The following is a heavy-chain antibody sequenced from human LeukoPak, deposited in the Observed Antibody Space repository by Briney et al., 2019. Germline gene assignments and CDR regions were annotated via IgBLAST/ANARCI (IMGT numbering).Heavy chain of an antibody. CDR2: VYYSVST. Sequence: SATLSLTCTVSGGSFEHYFMSWVRQPPGQGLEWIGYVYYSVSTDYSPSLMRRRTTSADTSKNHSSLKLSSVTAADTAVYYCASHRRSHGSEYWGQGTLVTVSS. CDR1: GGSFEHYF. CDR3: ASHRRSHGSEY. D-gene: IGHD3-10*01. J-gene: IGHJ4*02. V-gene: IGHV4-59*07.